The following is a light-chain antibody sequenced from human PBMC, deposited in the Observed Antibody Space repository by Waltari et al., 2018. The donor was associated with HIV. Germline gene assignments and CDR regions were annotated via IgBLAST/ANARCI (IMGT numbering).Light chain of an antibody. CDR2: AVS. J-gene: IGLJ2*01. CDR3: SSYTGSNPVV. Sequence: QSALTQPPSVSGSPGQSITISCTGTSSDVGGYNFVSWYQQHPGKAPKLMIYAVSKRPSGVPDRFSGSKSGNTASLTISGLQAEDEADYYCSSYTGSNPVVFGGGTKLTVL. CDR1: SSDVGGYNF. V-gene: IGLV2-8*01.